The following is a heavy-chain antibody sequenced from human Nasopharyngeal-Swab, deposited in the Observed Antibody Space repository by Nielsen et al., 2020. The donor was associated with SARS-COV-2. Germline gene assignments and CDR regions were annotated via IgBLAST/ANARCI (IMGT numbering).Heavy chain of an antibody. D-gene: IGHD2-15*01. Sequence: VRQAPGKGLEWVAVIWYDGSNKYYADSVKGRFTISRGNSKNTLYLQMNSLRAEDTAVYYCARVPKVVGAFDIWDQGTMVTVSS. V-gene: IGHV3-33*01. CDR3: ARVPKVVGAFDI. J-gene: IGHJ3*02. CDR2: IWYDGSNK.